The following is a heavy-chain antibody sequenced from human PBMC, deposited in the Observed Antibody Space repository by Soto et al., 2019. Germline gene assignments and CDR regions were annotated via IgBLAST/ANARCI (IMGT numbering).Heavy chain of an antibody. J-gene: IGHJ4*02. CDR2: ISYDGSNK. V-gene: IGHV3-30-3*01. D-gene: IGHD3-3*01. CDR3: AGGYDHTIFGVVIAIDY. CDR1: GFTFSSYA. Sequence: VQLVESGGGVVQPGRSLRLSCAASGFTFSSYAMHWVRQAPGKGLEWVAVISYDGSNKYYADSVKGRFTISRDNSKNTLYLQMNSLRAEDTAVYYCAGGYDHTIFGVVIAIDYWGQGTLVTVSS.